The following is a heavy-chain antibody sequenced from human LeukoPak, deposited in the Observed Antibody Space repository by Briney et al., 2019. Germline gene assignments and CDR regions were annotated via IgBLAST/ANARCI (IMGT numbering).Heavy chain of an antibody. V-gene: IGHV3-23*01. Sequence: PGGSLRLSCAASGFTFSSYAMSWVRQAPGKGLEWVSAISGSGGSTYYADSVKGRFTISRDNSKNTLYLQMNSLRAEDTAVYYCARVQGRGIAARPNFDYWGQGTLVTVSS. J-gene: IGHJ4*02. CDR2: ISGSGGST. D-gene: IGHD6-6*01. CDR3: ARVQGRGIAARPNFDY. CDR1: GFTFSSYA.